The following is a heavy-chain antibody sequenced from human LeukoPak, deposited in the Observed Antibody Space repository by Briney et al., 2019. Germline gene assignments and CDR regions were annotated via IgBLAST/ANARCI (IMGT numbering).Heavy chain of an antibody. CDR1: GFTFSNAW. Sequence: GGSLRLSCVASGFTFSNAWMAWVRRAPGKGREWVANIKQDGSAKKYVDSVKGRFSIYRDNAKNSLYLQMNSLRAEDSAVYYCARDRAYSSFDYWGQGTLVTVSS. J-gene: IGHJ4*02. CDR3: ARDRAYSSFDY. V-gene: IGHV3-7*01. CDR2: IKQDGSAK. D-gene: IGHD6-13*01.